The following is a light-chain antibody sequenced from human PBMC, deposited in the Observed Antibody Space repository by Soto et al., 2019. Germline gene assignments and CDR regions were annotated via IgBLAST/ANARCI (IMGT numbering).Light chain of an antibody. CDR2: LESSGSQ. Sequence: QSVLTQSSSASASLGSSVNLTCTLSSGHRSYIIAWHQQQPGKAPRFLMRLESSGSQNKGSGVPDRFSGSSSGAARYLTISKLQSEDEADYYCETWNSNTRVFGGGTQLTVL. J-gene: IGLJ3*02. V-gene: IGLV4-60*03. CDR3: ETWNSNTRV. CDR1: SGHRSYI.